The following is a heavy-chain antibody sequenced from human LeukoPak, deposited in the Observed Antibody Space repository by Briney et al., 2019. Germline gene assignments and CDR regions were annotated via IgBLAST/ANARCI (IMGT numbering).Heavy chain of an antibody. D-gene: IGHD7-27*01. CDR3: ARLKPNFLGTFDS. CDR1: GVSILDHD. Sequence: SETLSLTCTVSGVSILDHDWSWIRQPPGKGLGWIGSIYTSGSTYFNPSLTRRVAISMDTSKNQFSLNLTSVTAADTAIFYCARLKPNFLGTFDSWGQGALVTVSS. CDR2: IYTSGST. J-gene: IGHJ4*02. V-gene: IGHV4-4*09.